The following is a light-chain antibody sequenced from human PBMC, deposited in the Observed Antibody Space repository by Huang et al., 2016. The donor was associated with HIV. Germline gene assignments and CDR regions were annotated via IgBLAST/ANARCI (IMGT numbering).Light chain of an antibody. CDR1: QVIGNS. Sequence: DIQMTQSPSSLSAFVGDTVTITCRASQVIGNSLAWYQQKPWRPPKLLIDVASTLQSGVPSRFIGSGSVTDFPLTISNLQTEDVATYYCQKYDSAPRTFGQGTRV. V-gene: IGKV1-27*01. J-gene: IGKJ1*01. CDR3: QKYDSAPRT. CDR2: VAS.